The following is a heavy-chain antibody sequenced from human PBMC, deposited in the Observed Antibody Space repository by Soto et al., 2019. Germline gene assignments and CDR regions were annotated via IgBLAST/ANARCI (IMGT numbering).Heavy chain of an antibody. D-gene: IGHD5-18*01. Sequence: EVQLVESGGGLVQPGGSLRLSCAASEFTFSSYWMHWVRQAPGKGLVWVSRINSDGSSTNYAHSVKGRFTISRDNAKNTLYLQIDSLRAEDTAVYYCAREGFSYGYGYYYYNGMDVWGQGTTVTVSS. CDR1: EFTFSSYW. CDR3: AREGFSYGYGYYYYNGMDV. J-gene: IGHJ6*02. V-gene: IGHV3-74*01. CDR2: INSDGSST.